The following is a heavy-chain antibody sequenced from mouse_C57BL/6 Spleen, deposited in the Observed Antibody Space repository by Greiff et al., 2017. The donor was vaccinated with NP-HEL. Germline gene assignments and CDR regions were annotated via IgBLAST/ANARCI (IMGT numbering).Heavy chain of an antibody. V-gene: IGHV3-6*01. D-gene: IGHD5-5*01. Sequence: EVKLMESGPGLVKPSQSLSLTCSVTGYSITSGYYWNWIRQFPGNKLEWMGYISYDGSNNYNPSLKNRISITRYTSKNQFFLKLNSVTTEDTATYYCARDLYLGFAYWGQVTLVTVSA. CDR1: GYSITSGYY. CDR2: ISYDGSN. J-gene: IGHJ3*01. CDR3: ARDLYLGFAY.